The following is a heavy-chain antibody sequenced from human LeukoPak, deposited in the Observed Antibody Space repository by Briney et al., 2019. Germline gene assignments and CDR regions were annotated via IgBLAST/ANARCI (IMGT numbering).Heavy chain of an antibody. J-gene: IGHJ6*03. D-gene: IGHD3-10*01. Sequence: GGPLRLSCAASGFTFSSYDTNWVRQAPGKGLEWVSYISSSNSAIYYADSVKGRFTISRDNAKNSLYLQMNSLRAEDTAVYYCARAGTYVVRGVDGNMDVWGKGTTVTVSS. CDR2: ISSSNSAI. CDR1: GFTFSSYD. V-gene: IGHV3-48*03. CDR3: ARAGTYVVRGVDGNMDV.